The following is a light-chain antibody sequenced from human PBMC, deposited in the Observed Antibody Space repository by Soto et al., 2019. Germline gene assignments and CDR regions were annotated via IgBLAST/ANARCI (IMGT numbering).Light chain of an antibody. Sequence: EIVMTQSPATLSVSPGERATLSCRASQSVSSNLAWYQQKPGQAPRLLIYGASTRATGIPARFSGSGSGTEFTLTISSLQSEDFPVYYCQQYNNYWTFGQGTKVQIK. J-gene: IGKJ1*01. CDR2: GAS. CDR3: QQYNNYWT. V-gene: IGKV3D-15*01. CDR1: QSVSSN.